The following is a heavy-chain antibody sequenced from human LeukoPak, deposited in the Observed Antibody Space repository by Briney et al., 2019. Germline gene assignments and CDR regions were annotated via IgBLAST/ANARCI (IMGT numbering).Heavy chain of an antibody. D-gene: IGHD6-6*01. J-gene: IGHJ3*02. CDR3: ARDQFSSSDAFDI. V-gene: IGHV1-2*02. CDR1: GYTFTGYY. CDR2: INPNSGGT. Sequence: ASVKVSCKASGYTFTGYYMHWVRQAPGQGLEWMGWINPNSGGTNYAQKFQGRVTMTRDTSISTAYMELSRLRSDDTAVYYCARDQFSSSDAFDIWGQGTMVTVSS.